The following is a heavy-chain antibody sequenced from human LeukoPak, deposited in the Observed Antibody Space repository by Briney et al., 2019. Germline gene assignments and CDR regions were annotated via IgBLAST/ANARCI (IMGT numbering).Heavy chain of an antibody. Sequence: SETLSLTCTVSGGSISSGSYYWSWVRQPPGKGLEWIGSMYYRGSTYYNPSLKSRVTISVDTSKNQFSLKLSSVTAADTAVYYCARAPTIAVAGDYYMDVWGKGTTVTVSS. J-gene: IGHJ6*03. CDR1: GGSISSGSYY. D-gene: IGHD6-19*01. CDR3: ARAPTIAVAGDYYMDV. V-gene: IGHV4-39*07. CDR2: MYYRGST.